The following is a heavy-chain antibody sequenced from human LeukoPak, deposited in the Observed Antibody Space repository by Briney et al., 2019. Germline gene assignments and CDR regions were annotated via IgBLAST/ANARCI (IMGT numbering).Heavy chain of an antibody. Sequence: ASVKVSCKASGYTFTSYDINWVRQATGQGLEWMGWMNPNSGNTGYAQKFQGRVTMTRNTSISTAYMELSSLRSGDTAVYYCARGGPPEGRLRYIRTGYYYGKDVWGQGTTVTVSS. CDR1: GYTFTSYD. J-gene: IGHJ6*02. D-gene: IGHD5-12*01. V-gene: IGHV1-8*01. CDR2: MNPNSGNT. CDR3: ARGGPPEGRLRYIRTGYYYGKDV.